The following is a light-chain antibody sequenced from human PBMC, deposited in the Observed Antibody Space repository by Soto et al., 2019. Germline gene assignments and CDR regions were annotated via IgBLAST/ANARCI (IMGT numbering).Light chain of an antibody. CDR1: QSISSY. V-gene: IGKV1-39*01. CDR2: AAS. CDR3: QQSYSTPLT. J-gene: IGKJ4*01. Sequence: DIQMTQSPSSLSASVGDRVTITCRASQSISSYLNWYQQKPGKAPKLLIYAASSLQSAVPSRFSGSESGTDFTLTISSLQPEDFATYYCQQSYSTPLTFVGGTKVDIK.